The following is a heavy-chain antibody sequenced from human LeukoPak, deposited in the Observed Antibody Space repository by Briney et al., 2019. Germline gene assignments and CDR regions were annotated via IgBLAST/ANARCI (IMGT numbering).Heavy chain of an antibody. D-gene: IGHD6-13*01. Sequence: GESLKISCKGSGYSFTSYWIGWVRQMPGKGLEWMGIIYPGYSETRYSPSLQGQVTISADQSISTAYLQWSSLKASDTAMYYCARSIAAADYYYYGMDVWGQGTTVTVSS. V-gene: IGHV5-51*01. CDR2: IYPGYSET. CDR3: ARSIAAADYYYYGMDV. J-gene: IGHJ6*02. CDR1: GYSFTSYW.